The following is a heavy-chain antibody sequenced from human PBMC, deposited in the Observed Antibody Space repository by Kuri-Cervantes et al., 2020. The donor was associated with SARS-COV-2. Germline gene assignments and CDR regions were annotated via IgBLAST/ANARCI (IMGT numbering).Heavy chain of an antibody. Sequence: LSLTCAASGFTFSSYAMHWVRQAPGKGLEWVAVISYDGSNKYYADSVKGRFTISRDNVKNTLYLEMNSLGAEDTAVYYCARAPTLPVAGGFDYWGQGTLVTVSS. D-gene: IGHD6-19*01. J-gene: IGHJ4*02. CDR3: ARAPTLPVAGGFDY. CDR1: GFTFSSYA. CDR2: ISYDGSNK. V-gene: IGHV3-30-3*01.